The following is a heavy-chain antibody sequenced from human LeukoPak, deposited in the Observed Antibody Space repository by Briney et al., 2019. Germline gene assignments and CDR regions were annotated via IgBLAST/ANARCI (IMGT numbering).Heavy chain of an antibody. D-gene: IGHD3-10*01. Sequence: GGSLRLSCAASGFTFRDAWMSWVRQAPGKGLEWVGRIKRKNDGGTTDYAAPVKGRFTISRDDSKNTLYLQMNSLKTEDTAVYYCTTGPDYYGSGSFLYWGQGTLVTVSS. V-gene: IGHV3-15*01. CDR1: GFTFRDAW. CDR3: TTGPDYYGSGSFLY. J-gene: IGHJ4*02. CDR2: IKRKNDGGTT.